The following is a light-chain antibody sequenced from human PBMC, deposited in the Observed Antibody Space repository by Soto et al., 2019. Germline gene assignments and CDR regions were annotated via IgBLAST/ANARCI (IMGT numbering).Light chain of an antibody. CDR2: GAS. Sequence: DIVLTQSPGTPSLSPWQRPTLSCKASQSVSSSYLAWYQQKPGQAPRLLIYGASSRATGIPDRFSGSGSGTDFTLTISRMEPEDFAVDYCQQYGSSPTFGQGTKVDIK. CDR1: QSVSSSY. J-gene: IGKJ1*01. CDR3: QQYGSSPT. V-gene: IGKV3-20*01.